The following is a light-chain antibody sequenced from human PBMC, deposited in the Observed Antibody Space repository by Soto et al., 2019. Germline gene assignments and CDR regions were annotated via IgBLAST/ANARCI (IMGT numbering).Light chain of an antibody. CDR1: SGDVGGYNY. J-gene: IGLJ1*01. CDR2: DVS. V-gene: IGLV2-14*03. CDR3: NSYTSSSTHV. Sequence: QSALTQPVSVSGSPGQSITISCTGTSGDVGGYNYVSWYQQHPGKAPKLMIYDVSNRPSGGSNRFSGSKSGNTASLTISGLQAEDEADYYCNSYTSSSTHVFGTGTKLTVL.